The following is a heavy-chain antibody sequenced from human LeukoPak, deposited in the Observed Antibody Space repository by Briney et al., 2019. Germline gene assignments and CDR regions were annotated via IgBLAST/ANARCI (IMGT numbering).Heavy chain of an antibody. J-gene: IGHJ4*02. CDR3: AKVSPSYCSSTSCIPPFDY. CDR2: IRYDGSNK. Sequence: GGSLRLSCAASGFTFSSYGMHWVRQAPGKGLEWVAFIRYDGSNKYYADSVKGRFTISRDNSKNTLYLQMNSLRAEDTAVYYCAKVSPSYCSSTSCIPPFDYWGQGTLVTVSS. V-gene: IGHV3-30*02. CDR1: GFTFSSYG. D-gene: IGHD2-2*01.